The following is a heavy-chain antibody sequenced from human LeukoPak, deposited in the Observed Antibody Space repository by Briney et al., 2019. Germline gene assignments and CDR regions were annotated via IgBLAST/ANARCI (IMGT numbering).Heavy chain of an antibody. CDR3: ARGLHSAFDY. Sequence: SETLSLTCTVSGGSISSYYWSWIRQPPGKGLEWIGYIYYSGSTNYNPSLKSRVTISVDTSKNQFSLKLSSVTAADTAVYYCARGLHSAFDYWGQGTLVTVSS. J-gene: IGHJ4*02. CDR1: GGSISSYY. D-gene: IGHD3-16*01. V-gene: IGHV4-59*08. CDR2: IYYSGST.